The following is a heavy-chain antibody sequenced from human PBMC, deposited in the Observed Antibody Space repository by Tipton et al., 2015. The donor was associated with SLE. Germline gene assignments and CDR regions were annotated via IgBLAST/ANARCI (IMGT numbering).Heavy chain of an antibody. CDR1: GGSISSYY. Sequence: TLSLTCTVSGGSISSYYWSWIRQPPGKGLEWIGYIYYSGSTDYNPSLKSRVTISVDTSKNQFSLKLSSVTAADTAVYYCARRAGSLYYYMDVWGKGTTVTVSS. J-gene: IGHJ6*03. CDR3: ARRAGSLYYYMDV. D-gene: IGHD1-26*01. V-gene: IGHV4-59*08. CDR2: IYYSGST.